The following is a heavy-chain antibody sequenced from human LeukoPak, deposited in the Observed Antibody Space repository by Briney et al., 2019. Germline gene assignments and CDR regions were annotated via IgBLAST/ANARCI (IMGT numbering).Heavy chain of an antibody. Sequence: PGGSLRLSCAASGFTFSIYSMNWVRQAPGKGLEWVSSISSSSSYIYYADSVKGRFTISRDNAKNSLYLQMNSLRAEDTAVYYCARSLVQAAMSNNWFAPWGQGTLVTVSS. J-gene: IGHJ5*02. CDR1: GFTFSIYS. CDR2: ISSSSSYI. D-gene: IGHD2-2*01. V-gene: IGHV3-21*01. CDR3: ARSLVQAAMSNNWFAP.